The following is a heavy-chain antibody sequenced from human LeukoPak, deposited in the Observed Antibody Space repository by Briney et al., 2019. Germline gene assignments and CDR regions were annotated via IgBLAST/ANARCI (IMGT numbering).Heavy chain of an antibody. CDR1: GGSITSHY. CDR3: ATDRERAFDI. V-gene: IGHV4-59*11. D-gene: IGHD1-1*01. J-gene: IGHJ3*02. Sequence: SETLSLTCIVSGGSITSHYWSWIRQPPGKGLELIGCIYYTGSTNYNSSLKSPVTISVDTSKNRFSLKLSSVTAADTAVYYCATDRERAFDIWGQGTMVTVSS. CDR2: IYYTGST.